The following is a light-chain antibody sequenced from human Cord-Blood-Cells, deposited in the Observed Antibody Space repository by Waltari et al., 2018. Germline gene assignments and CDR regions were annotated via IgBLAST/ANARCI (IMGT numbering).Light chain of an antibody. J-gene: IGKJ4*01. CDR3: QQSYSTPLT. V-gene: IGKV1-39*01. CDR1: QSISSY. CDR2: AAS. Sequence: DIQMTQSPSSLSASVGDRVTITCRASQSISSYLNWYQQKPGKAPRLLNYAASSLQSGVPSRFSGSGCGTDFTLNISSRQPEDFATYYGQQSYSTPLTFGGGTKVEIK.